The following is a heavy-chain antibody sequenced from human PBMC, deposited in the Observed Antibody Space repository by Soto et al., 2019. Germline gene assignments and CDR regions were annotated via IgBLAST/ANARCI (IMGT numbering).Heavy chain of an antibody. V-gene: IGHV1-46*03. J-gene: IGHJ5*02. Sequence: ASVKVSCKASGYTFTSYYMHWVRQAPGQGLEWMGIINPSGGSTSYAQKFQGRVTMTRDTSTSTVYMELSSLRSEDTAVYYCARAQSGQWLVMGEWFDPWGQGTLVTVSS. D-gene: IGHD6-19*01. CDR2: INPSGGST. CDR3: ARAQSGQWLVMGEWFDP. CDR1: GYTFTSYY.